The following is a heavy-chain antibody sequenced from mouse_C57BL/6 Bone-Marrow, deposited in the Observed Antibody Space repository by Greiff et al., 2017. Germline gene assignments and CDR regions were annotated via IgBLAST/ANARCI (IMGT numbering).Heavy chain of an antibody. D-gene: IGHD1-1*01. Sequence: QVQLQQSGAELARPGASVKLSCKASGYTFTSYGISWVKQRTGQGLEWIGEIYPRSGNTYYNEKFKGKATLTADKSSSTAYMELRSLTSEDSAVYFCARGDYYYGSSDGRFAYWGQGTLVTVSA. V-gene: IGHV1-81*01. J-gene: IGHJ3*01. CDR3: ARGDYYYGSSDGRFAY. CDR1: GYTFTSYG. CDR2: IYPRSGNT.